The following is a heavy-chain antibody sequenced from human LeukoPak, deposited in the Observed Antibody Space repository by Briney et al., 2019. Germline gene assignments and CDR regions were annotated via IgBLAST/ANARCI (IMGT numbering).Heavy chain of an antibody. CDR2: IFYTGSS. J-gene: IGHJ4*02. Sequence: PSETLSLTCTVSGGSISNYYCSWIRQSPGKGLEWIGYIFYTGSSNYNPSLKSRVSMSVDTSKNQFSLKLRSVTAADKAVYYCARHPPHTGGATLIGVHFDYWGPGTLVTVSS. CDR1: GGSISNYY. D-gene: IGHD3-16*01. V-gene: IGHV4-59*08. CDR3: ARHPPHTGGATLIGVHFDY.